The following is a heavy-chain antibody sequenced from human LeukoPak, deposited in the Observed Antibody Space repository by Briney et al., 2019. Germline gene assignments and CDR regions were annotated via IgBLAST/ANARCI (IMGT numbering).Heavy chain of an antibody. CDR2: FDPEDGET. Sequence: ASVTVSCKVSGYTLTELSMHWVRQAPGKGLEWMGGFDPEDGETIYAQKFQGRVTMTEDTSTDTAYMELSSLRSEDTAVYYCATISLYYYYMDVWGKGTTVTVSS. CDR1: GYTLTELS. V-gene: IGHV1-24*01. J-gene: IGHJ6*03. CDR3: ATISLYYYYMDV.